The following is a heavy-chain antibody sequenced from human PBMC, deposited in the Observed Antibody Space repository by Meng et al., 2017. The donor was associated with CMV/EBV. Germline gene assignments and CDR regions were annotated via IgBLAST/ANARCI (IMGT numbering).Heavy chain of an antibody. V-gene: IGHV3-30-3*01. CDR2: ISYDGSNK. Sequence: GESLKISCAASGFTFSSYDMHWVRQAPGKGLEWVAVISYDGSNKYYADSVKGRFTLSIDNSKNTLYLQMNSLRAEDTAVYYCARGDCGGDCLPFDYWGQGTLVTVSS. CDR1: GFTFSSYD. D-gene: IGHD2-21*01. CDR3: ARGDCGGDCLPFDY. J-gene: IGHJ4*02.